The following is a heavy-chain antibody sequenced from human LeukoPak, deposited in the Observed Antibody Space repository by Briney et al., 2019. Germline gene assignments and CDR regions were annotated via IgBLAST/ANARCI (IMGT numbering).Heavy chain of an antibody. V-gene: IGHV4-39*07. Sequence: SETLPLTCTVSGGSISSSSYYWGWIRQPPGKGLEWIGSIYYSGSTYYNPSLKSRVTISVDTSKNQFSLKLSSVTAADTAVYYCANSKSSSYIYMDVWGKGTTVTVSS. CDR2: IYYSGST. D-gene: IGHD6-6*01. CDR3: ANSKSSSYIYMDV. CDR1: GGSISSSSYY. J-gene: IGHJ6*03.